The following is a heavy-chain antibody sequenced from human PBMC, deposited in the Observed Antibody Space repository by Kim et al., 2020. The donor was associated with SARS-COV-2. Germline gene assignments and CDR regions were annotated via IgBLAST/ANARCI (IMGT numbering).Heavy chain of an antibody. CDR1: GYTITELS. V-gene: IGHV1-24*01. CDR2: FDPEDGET. D-gene: IGHD6-6*01. Sequence: ASVKVSCKVSGYTITELSMHWVRQAPGKGLEWMGGFDPEDGETIYAQKFQGRVTITEDTSTDTAYMELSSLRSEDTAVYYCATAPARVRDGWFDPWGQGTLVTVSS. CDR3: ATAPARVRDGWFDP. J-gene: IGHJ5*02.